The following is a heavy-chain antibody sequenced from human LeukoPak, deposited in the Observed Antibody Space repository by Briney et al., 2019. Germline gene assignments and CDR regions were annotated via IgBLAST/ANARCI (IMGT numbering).Heavy chain of an antibody. Sequence: PGGSLRLSCEASGLTFHNTWMHWIRQAPGKGLVWVSRIISDGITTTYADSVKGRFTISRDNAKNTLYLQMNSLRADDTAVYYCAADGEYAFLVWGQGTMVTVSS. CDR2: IISDGITT. D-gene: IGHD2/OR15-2a*01. CDR3: AADGEYAFLV. V-gene: IGHV3-74*01. J-gene: IGHJ3*01. CDR1: GLTFHNTW.